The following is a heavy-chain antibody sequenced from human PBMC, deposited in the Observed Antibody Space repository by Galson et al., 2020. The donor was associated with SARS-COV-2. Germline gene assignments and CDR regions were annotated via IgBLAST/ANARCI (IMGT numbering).Heavy chain of an antibody. V-gene: IGHV4-30-2*01. Sequence: SETLSLTCAVSGTSISSGSYSWNWLPQPPGKGLEWIVYISHSGGNYYNPSLKSLVTFSGDRSKNQFSLRLSSVTAAATAVYYCARLHYGEYAPEAFDIWGPGKRVTVAS. CDR3: ARLHYGEYAPEAFDI. CDR2: ISHSGGN. J-gene: IGHJ3*02. D-gene: IGHD4-17*01. CDR1: GTSISSGSYS.